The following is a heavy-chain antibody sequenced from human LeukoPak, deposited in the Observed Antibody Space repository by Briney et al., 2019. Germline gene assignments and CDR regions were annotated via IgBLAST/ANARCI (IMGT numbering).Heavy chain of an antibody. Sequence: GSLRLSCAASGFTFSSYAMSWVRQAPGKGLEWVSYITSSSSTIYYADSVKGRFTISRDNAKNSLYLQMNSLRDEDTAVYYCARAYYGSGSYYDYWGQGTLVTVSS. CDR1: GFTFSSYA. J-gene: IGHJ4*02. CDR3: ARAYYGSGSYYDY. CDR2: ITSSSSTI. V-gene: IGHV3-48*02. D-gene: IGHD3-10*01.